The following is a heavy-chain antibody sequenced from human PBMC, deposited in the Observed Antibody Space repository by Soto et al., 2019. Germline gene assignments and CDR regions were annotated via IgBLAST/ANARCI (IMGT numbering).Heavy chain of an antibody. J-gene: IGHJ6*03. Sequence: EVQLVESGGGLVQPGRSLRLSCAASGFTFDDHAMHWVRQAPGKGLEWVSGISWNSGNIAYADSVKGRFTISRDNGKNSLYLQMSSLRAEDTALYYCAKGPYYIPKTTMVYYYYMDVWGKGTTVTVSS. CDR2: ISWNSGNI. CDR3: AKGPYYIPKTTMVYYYYMDV. V-gene: IGHV3-9*01. CDR1: GFTFDDHA. D-gene: IGHD5-18*01.